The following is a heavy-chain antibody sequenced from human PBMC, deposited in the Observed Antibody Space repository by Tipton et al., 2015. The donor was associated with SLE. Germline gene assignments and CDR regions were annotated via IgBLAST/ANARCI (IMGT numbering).Heavy chain of an antibody. CDR2: IDPSDSYT. J-gene: IGHJ2*01. CDR3: ARQSCTNGVCSWYFDL. Sequence: VQLVQSGAEVKKPGESLRISCKGSGYSFTSYWISWVRQMPGKGLEWMGRIDPSDSYTNYSPSFQGHVTISADKSISTAYLQWSSLKASDTAMYYCARQSCTNGVCSWYFDLWGRGTLVTVSS. V-gene: IGHV5-10-1*01. CDR1: GYSFTSYW. D-gene: IGHD2-8*01.